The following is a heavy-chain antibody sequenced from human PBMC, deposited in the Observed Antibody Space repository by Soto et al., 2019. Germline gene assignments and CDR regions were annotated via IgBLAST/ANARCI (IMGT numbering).Heavy chain of an antibody. CDR2: ISPYTGNT. CDR3: VMVDNYVTPTPQDV. Sequence: QVQLVQSGDEVKKPGASVKVSCKASGYIFVNYGIASVRQAPGQGLEWMGWISPYTGNTHSATKVQGRLTMTTDTATSTGYMDLGSLTSDDTAVYYCVMVDNYVTPTPQDVWGQGTTVTVSS. V-gene: IGHV1-18*01. CDR1: GYIFVNYG. D-gene: IGHD3-16*01. J-gene: IGHJ6*02.